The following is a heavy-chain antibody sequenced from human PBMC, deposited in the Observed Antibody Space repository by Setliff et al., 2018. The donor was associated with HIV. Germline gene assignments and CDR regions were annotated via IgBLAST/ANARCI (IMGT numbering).Heavy chain of an antibody. Sequence: GGSLRLSCAASRFTFSSYAMHWVRQAPGKGLEWVAAIEYDGSNEYYADSVKGRFTISRDNSRYTLSLQLNSLRAEDTSVYYCARAYDILIVNAFDVWGPGTMVTVSS. CDR2: IEYDGSNE. J-gene: IGHJ3*01. CDR3: ARAYDILIVNAFDV. D-gene: IGHD3-9*01. V-gene: IGHV3-30*04. CDR1: RFTFSSYA.